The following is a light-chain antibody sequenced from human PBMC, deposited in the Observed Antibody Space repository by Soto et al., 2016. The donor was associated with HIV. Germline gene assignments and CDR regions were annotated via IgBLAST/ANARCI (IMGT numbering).Light chain of an antibody. CDR3: QVWDSNTDHVV. CDR1: NIGVKS. J-gene: IGLJ2*01. CDR2: DDT. V-gene: IGLV3-21*03. Sequence: SYVLTQPPSVSVAPGKSARISCGGNNIGVKSVHWYQQKPGQAPVLVVYDDTDRPSGIPERFSGSNSGNTATLTIIRVEAGDEADYYCQVWDSNTDHVVFGGGTKADRP.